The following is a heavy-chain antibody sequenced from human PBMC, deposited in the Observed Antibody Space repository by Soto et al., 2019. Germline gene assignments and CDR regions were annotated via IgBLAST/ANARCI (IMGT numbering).Heavy chain of an antibody. CDR1: GYTLTSYY. J-gene: IGHJ6*02. V-gene: IGHV1-46*01. D-gene: IGHD2-2*01. CDR3: AREGQGGCSSTSCPPVGGYHYYGMDV. Sequence: GASVKVSCKASGYTLTSYYMHWVRQAPGQGLEWMGIINPSDGSTSYAQKFQGRVTMTRDTSTSTAYMELSSLRSEDTAVYYCAREGQGGCSSTSCPPVGGYHYYGMDVWGQGTTVTVSS. CDR2: INPSDGST.